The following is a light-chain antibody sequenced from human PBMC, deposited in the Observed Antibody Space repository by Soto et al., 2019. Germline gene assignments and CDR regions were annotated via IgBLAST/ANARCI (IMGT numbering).Light chain of an antibody. CDR3: QQYASSVT. J-gene: IGKJ1*01. V-gene: IGKV3-20*01. Sequence: EIVLTQSPASLSLSLGERATLSCRASQSVDSAFFAWYQQTPGQPPRLLIHGASRRAAGIPGRFSGSGSGTDFSLMISRLEPEDFAVYYCQQYASSVTFGQGTKVEI. CDR2: GAS. CDR1: QSVDSAF.